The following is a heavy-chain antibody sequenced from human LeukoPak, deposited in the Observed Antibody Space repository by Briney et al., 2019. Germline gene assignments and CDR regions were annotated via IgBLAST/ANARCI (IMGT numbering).Heavy chain of an antibody. V-gene: IGHV3-30*03. CDR1: GFTISTYG. J-gene: IGHJ4*02. CDR2: ISYDGSDK. D-gene: IGHD2-15*01. Sequence: GRSLRLSCAASGFTISTYGMHWVRQAPGKGLEWVALISYDGSDKYYADSVKGRFTISRDNSKNTLYLQMNSLRAEDTAVYYCARDPTRYCSGGSCYSEYYFDYWGQGTLVTVSS. CDR3: ARDPTRYCSGGSCYSEYYFDY.